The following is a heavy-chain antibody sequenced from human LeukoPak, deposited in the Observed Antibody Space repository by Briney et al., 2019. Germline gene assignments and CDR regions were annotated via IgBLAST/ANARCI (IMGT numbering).Heavy chain of an antibody. CDR1: GVSISSYY. V-gene: IGHV4-59*01. J-gene: IGHJ4*02. CDR3: ATYSSGWPYYFDY. D-gene: IGHD6-19*01. Sequence: ETLCLTCTVSGVSISSYYWNWIRQPPGKGLEWMGYIYYSGSTKYNPSLKSRVTISVDTSKNQFSLKLSSVTAADTAVYYCATYSSGWPYYFDYWGQGTLVTVSS. CDR2: IYYSGST.